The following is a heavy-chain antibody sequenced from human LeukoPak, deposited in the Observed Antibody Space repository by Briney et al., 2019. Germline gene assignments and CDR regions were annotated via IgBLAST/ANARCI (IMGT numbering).Heavy chain of an antibody. CDR3: ARLELVGATTWDY. CDR2: ISSSGSTI. Sequence: GGSLRLSCAASGFTFSDYYMSWIRQAPGKGLEWVSYISSSGSTIYYADSVKGRFTISRDNAKNSLYLQMNSLRAEDTAVYYCARLELVGATTWDYWGQGTLVTVSS. CDR1: GFTFSDYY. V-gene: IGHV3-11*04. J-gene: IGHJ4*02. D-gene: IGHD1-26*01.